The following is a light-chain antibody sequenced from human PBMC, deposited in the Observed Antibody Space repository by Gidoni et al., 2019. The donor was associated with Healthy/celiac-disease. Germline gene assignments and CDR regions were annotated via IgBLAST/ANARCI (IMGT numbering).Light chain of an antibody. J-gene: IGKJ2*01. V-gene: IGKV1-9*01. CDR3: QQLNSYPYT. Sequence: IQLTQSPSSLSASVGDRVTITCRASQGISSYLAWYQQKSGKAPKLLIYAASTLQRGVPSRFSGSGSGTDFTLTISSLQPEDFATYYCQQLNSYPYTFGQGTKLEIK. CDR1: QGISSY. CDR2: AAS.